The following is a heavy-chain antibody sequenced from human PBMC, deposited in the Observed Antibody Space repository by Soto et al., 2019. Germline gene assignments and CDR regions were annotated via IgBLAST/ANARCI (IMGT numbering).Heavy chain of an antibody. CDR3: ARGPPFDY. CDR1: DDSISTYY. Sequence: QVQLQQSGPGLVKPSETMSLTCTVSDDSISTYYWSWIRQPAGKGLEWVGRIYSSGSTHYNPSLKSRVTMSVDTSENQFSLKLSSVTAADTAVYFCARGPPFDYWGQGTLVTVSS. CDR2: IYSSGST. V-gene: IGHV4-4*07. J-gene: IGHJ4*02.